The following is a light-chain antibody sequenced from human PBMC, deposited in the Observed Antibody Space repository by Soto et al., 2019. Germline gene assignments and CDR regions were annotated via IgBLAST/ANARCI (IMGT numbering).Light chain of an antibody. J-gene: IGKJ3*01. V-gene: IGKV1-8*01. Sequence: AIRMTQSPSSLSASTGDRVTITCRASQGISSYLAWYQQKPGKAPKLLIYAASTLQSRVPSRFSDSGSGTDFTLTISCLQSEDFATYYCQQYYSYPPTFGPGTKVDIK. CDR2: AAS. CDR1: QGISSY. CDR3: QQYYSYPPT.